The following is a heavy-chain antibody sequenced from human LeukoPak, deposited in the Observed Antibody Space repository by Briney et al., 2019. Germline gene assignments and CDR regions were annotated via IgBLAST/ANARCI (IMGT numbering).Heavy chain of an antibody. CDR2: ISSSSSYM. CDR3: ARGGYSSSWYHDS. CDR1: GFTLSSYS. D-gene: IGHD6-13*01. V-gene: IGHV3-21*01. Sequence: PGGSLRLSCAASGFTLSSYSMNWVRQAPGKGLEWVSSISSSSSYMYYADSVKGRFTISRDNAKNSLYMQVNSLRAEDTAVYYCARGGYSSSWYHDSWGQGTLVTVSS. J-gene: IGHJ4*02.